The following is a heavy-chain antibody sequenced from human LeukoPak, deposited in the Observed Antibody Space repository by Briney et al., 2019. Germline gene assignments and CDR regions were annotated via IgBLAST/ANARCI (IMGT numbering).Heavy chain of an antibody. J-gene: IGHJ4*02. D-gene: IGHD3-3*01. V-gene: IGHV3-48*03. Sequence: GGSLRLSCAASGFTFSSYEMNWVRQAPGKGLEWVSYISSSGSTIYYADSVKGRFTISRDNAKNSLYLQMNSLRAEDTAVYYCAKDYWEASGYSMDYWGQGTLVTVSS. CDR2: ISSSGSTI. CDR1: GFTFSSYE. CDR3: AKDYWEASGYSMDY.